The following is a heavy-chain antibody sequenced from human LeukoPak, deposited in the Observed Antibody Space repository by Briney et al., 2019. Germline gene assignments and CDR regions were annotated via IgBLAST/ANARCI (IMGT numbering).Heavy chain of an antibody. V-gene: IGHV4-34*01. CDR1: GGSFSGYY. D-gene: IGHD6-19*01. Sequence: PSETLSLTCAVYGGSFSGYYWSWIRQPPGKGLEWIGEINHSGSTNYNPSLKSRVTISVDTSKNQFSLKLSSVTAADTAVYYCARKSKQWLVGPLHYYFDYWGQGTLVTVSS. CDR2: INHSGST. J-gene: IGHJ4*02. CDR3: ARKSKQWLVGPLHYYFDY.